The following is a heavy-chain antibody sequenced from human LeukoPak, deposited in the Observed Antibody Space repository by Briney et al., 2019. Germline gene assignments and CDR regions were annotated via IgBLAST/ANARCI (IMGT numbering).Heavy chain of an antibody. CDR3: AAGMGLTTVVTWFDY. V-gene: IGHV4-39*07. J-gene: IGHJ4*02. Sequence: PSETLSLTRTVSGGSISSSSYYWGWIRQPPGKGLVWFGGIYYSGSTYYNPSLKSRVTISVDTSKNQFSLKLSSVTAADTAVYYCAAGMGLTTVVTWFDYWGQGTLVTVSS. CDR2: IYYSGST. D-gene: IGHD4-23*01. CDR1: GGSISSSSYY.